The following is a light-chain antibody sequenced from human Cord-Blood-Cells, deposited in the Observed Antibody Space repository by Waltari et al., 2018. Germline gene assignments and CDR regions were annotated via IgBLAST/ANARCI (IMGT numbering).Light chain of an antibody. CDR1: QGISSY. V-gene: IGKV1-9*01. CDR3: QQLNSYPRT. CDR2: AAS. Sequence: IQLTQSPSSLSASVGDRVTITCRASQGISSYLAWYQQKPGKAPKLLIYAASTLQSAVPSRLSGSGSGTDFTLTISSLQPEDFATYYCQQLNSYPRTFGQGTRLEIK. J-gene: IGKJ5*01.